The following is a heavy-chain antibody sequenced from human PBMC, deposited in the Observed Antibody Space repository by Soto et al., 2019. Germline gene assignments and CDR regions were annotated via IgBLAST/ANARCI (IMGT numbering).Heavy chain of an antibody. J-gene: IGHJ6*03. CDR2: INHSGST. Sequence: SETLSLTCAVYGGSFSGYYWSWIRQPPGKGLEWIGEINHSGSTNYNPSLKSRVTISVDTSKNQFSLKLSSVTAADTAVYYCATRRALLWLGESPMDVWGKGTTVTVSS. CDR3: ATRRALLWLGESPMDV. D-gene: IGHD3-10*01. V-gene: IGHV4-34*01. CDR1: GGSFSGYY.